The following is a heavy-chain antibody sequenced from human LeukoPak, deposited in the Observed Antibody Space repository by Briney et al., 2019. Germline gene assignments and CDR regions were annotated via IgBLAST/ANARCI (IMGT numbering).Heavy chain of an antibody. V-gene: IGHV3-11*01. Sequence: GGSLRLSCAASGFTFSDYYMSWIRQAPGKGLGWVSYISSSGSTIYYADSVKGRFTISRDNAKNSLYLQMNSLRAEDTAVYYCARVIHYDILTGYYDYWGQGTLVTVSS. CDR2: ISSSGSTI. CDR1: GFTFSDYY. J-gene: IGHJ4*02. CDR3: ARVIHYDILTGYYDY. D-gene: IGHD3-9*01.